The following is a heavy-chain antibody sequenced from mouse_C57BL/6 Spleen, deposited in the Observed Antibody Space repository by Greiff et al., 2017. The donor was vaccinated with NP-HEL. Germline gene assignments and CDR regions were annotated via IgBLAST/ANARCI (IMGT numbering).Heavy chain of an antibody. CDR1: GYAFSSSW. CDR3: ARGLEFPIYYYGSSRYYYAMDY. Sequence: QVQLQQSGPELVKPGASVKISCKASGYAFSSSWMNWVKQRPGKGLEWIGRIYPGDGDTNYNGKFKGKATLTADKSSSTAYMQLSSLTSEDSAVYFCARGLEFPIYYYGSSRYYYAMDYWGQGTSVTVSS. CDR2: IYPGDGDT. D-gene: IGHD1-1*01. J-gene: IGHJ4*01. V-gene: IGHV1-82*01.